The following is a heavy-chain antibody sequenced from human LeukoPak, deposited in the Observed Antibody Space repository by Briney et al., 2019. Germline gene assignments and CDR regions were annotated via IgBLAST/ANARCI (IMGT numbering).Heavy chain of an antibody. D-gene: IGHD3-22*01. Sequence: GGSLRFSCAASGFTFSTYAMSWVRQAPGKGLEWVSLIGGSDGRTRYADSVKGRFTISRDNSKNTLYLEMNSLRAEDTAVYYCAKDSSSYDWGYMDVWGKGTTVTISS. CDR2: IGGSDGRT. CDR1: GFTFSTYA. CDR3: AKDSSSYDWGYMDV. V-gene: IGHV3-23*01. J-gene: IGHJ6*03.